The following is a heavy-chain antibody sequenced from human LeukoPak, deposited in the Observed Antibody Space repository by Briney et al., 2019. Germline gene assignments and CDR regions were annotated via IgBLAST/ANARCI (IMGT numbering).Heavy chain of an antibody. CDR3: ARGPRYDAFDI. CDR2: IGTAGDT. V-gene: IGHV3-13*01. Sequence: GGSLRLSCAASGFTFSSYDMHWVRHATGKGLEWVSAIGTAGDTYYPGSVKGRFTISRENAKNSLYLQMNSLRAGDTAVYYCARGPRYDAFDIWGQGTMVTVSS. CDR1: GFTFSSYD. J-gene: IGHJ3*02.